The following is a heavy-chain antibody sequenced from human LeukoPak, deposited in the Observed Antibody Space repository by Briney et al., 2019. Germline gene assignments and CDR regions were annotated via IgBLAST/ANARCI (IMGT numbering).Heavy chain of an antibody. V-gene: IGHV1-2*02. CDR1: GYTFTGYY. D-gene: IGHD6-13*01. Sequence: ASVKVSCKASGYTFTGYYMHWVRQAPGQGLEWMGWINPNSGGTNYAQKFQGRVTMTRDTSISTAYMELSRLRSEDTAVYYCARQQLIPNWFDPWGQGTLVTVSS. CDR3: ARQQLIPNWFDP. J-gene: IGHJ5*02. CDR2: INPNSGGT.